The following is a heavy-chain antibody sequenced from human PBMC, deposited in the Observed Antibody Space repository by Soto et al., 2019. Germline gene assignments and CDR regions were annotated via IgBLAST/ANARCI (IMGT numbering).Heavy chain of an antibody. CDR2: VYPGDSDT. V-gene: IGHV5-51*01. CDR1: GYSFTTYW. Sequence: PGESLKISCEGSGYSFTTYWIAWVRQMPGKGLEWMGIVYPGDSDTRYSPSFQGQVTISADKSITTAYLQWSSLKALDTAVYYCARLNRPEAGFVNYMDVWGKGTTVTVS. D-gene: IGHD3-3*01. J-gene: IGHJ6*03. CDR3: ARLNRPEAGFVNYMDV.